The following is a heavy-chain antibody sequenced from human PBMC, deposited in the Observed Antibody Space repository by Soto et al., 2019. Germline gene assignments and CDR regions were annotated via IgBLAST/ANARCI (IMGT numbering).Heavy chain of an antibody. D-gene: IGHD5-12*01. CDR1: GFTFSSYA. Sequence: GGSLRLSCAAFGFTFSSYAMHWVRQAPGKGLEWVGVLSYDGSNINYADSVKGRFNIPRDNSKNTLYLQINSPRAEDTAVYYCTRSDSGYGADYYYGMDVWGHGTTVTVSS. V-gene: IGHV3-30-3*01. J-gene: IGHJ6*02. CDR2: LSYDGSNI. CDR3: TRSDSGYGADYYYGMDV.